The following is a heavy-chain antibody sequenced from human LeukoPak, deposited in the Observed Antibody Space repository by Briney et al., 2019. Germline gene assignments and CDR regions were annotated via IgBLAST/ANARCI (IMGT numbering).Heavy chain of an antibody. Sequence: ASVKVSCKASGYTFTSYYMPWVRQAPGQGLEWMGIINPSGGSTSYAQKFQGRVTMTRDMSTSTVYMELSSLRSEDTAVYYCARGIMVRGVMRQGWFDPWGQGTLVTVSS. CDR3: ARGIMVRGVMRQGWFDP. J-gene: IGHJ5*02. CDR1: GYTFTSYY. V-gene: IGHV1-46*01. D-gene: IGHD3-10*01. CDR2: INPSGGST.